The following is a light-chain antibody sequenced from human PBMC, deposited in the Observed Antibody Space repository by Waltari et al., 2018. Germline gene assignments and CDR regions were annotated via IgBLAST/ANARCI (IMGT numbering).Light chain of an antibody. Sequence: EIVMTQSPATLSVSPGERATLSCRASHRLSGNLAWYQQKPGQAPRLLMYDVSTRANGVPARFSGSESGTEFTLTIRSIQSEDFAIYYCQQYQNWPRWTFGQGTKVDIK. CDR1: HRLSGN. V-gene: IGKV3-15*01. CDR2: DVS. CDR3: QQYQNWPRWT. J-gene: IGKJ1*01.